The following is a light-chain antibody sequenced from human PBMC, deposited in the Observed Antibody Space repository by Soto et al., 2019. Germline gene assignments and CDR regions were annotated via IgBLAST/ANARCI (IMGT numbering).Light chain of an antibody. V-gene: IGKV1-5*03. CDR3: QQYDNWPPIT. J-gene: IGKJ5*01. CDR2: KAS. Sequence: DIQMTQSPSTLSGSVGDRVTITCRASQTISSWLAWYQQKPGKAPKLLIYKASSLESGVPSRFSGSGSGTEFTLTISSLQSEDFAVYYCQQYDNWPPITFGQGTRLEIK. CDR1: QTISSW.